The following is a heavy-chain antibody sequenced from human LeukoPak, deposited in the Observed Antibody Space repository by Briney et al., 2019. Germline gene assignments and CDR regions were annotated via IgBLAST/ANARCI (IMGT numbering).Heavy chain of an antibody. V-gene: IGHV4-59*12. CDR1: GGSISSYY. D-gene: IGHD3-22*01. CDR3: ARSYYYDSSGYWSRASFCFDY. J-gene: IGHJ4*02. CDR2: IYYSGST. Sequence: SETLSLTCTVSGGSISSYYWSWIRQPPGKGLEWIGYIYYSGSTNYNPSLKSRVTISVDTSKNQFSLKLSSVTAADTAVYYCARSYYYDSSGYWSRASFCFDYWGQGTLVTVSS.